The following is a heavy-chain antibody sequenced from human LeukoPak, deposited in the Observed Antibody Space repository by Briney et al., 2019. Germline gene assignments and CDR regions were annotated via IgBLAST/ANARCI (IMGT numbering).Heavy chain of an antibody. V-gene: IGHV4-39*01. Sequence: SETLSLTCTVSGGSISSSSYFWGWIRQPPGKGLEWIGSIYYTGSAYYNPSLKSRVTMSVDTSKNQFSLRQSSVTAADTAVYSCARHPERYSYFDYWGQGTLVTVSS. CDR3: ARHPERYSYFDY. J-gene: IGHJ4*02. CDR1: GGSISSSSYF. D-gene: IGHD5-18*01. CDR2: IYYTGSA.